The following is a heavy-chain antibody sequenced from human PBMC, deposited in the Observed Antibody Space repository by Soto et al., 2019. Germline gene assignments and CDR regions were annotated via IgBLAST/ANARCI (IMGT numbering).Heavy chain of an antibody. CDR3: ARAWYCSGGSCLYFDY. V-gene: IGHV4-31*03. J-gene: IGHJ4*02. CDR2: IYYSGST. CDR1: GGSISSGGYY. Sequence: QVQLQESGPGLVKPSQTLSLTCTVSGGSISSGGYYWSWIRQQPGKGLEWIGYIYYSGSTYYNPSLKSRVTISVDTSKNQFSLKLSSVTAADTAVYYCARAWYCSGGSCLYFDYWGQGTLVTVSS. D-gene: IGHD2-15*01.